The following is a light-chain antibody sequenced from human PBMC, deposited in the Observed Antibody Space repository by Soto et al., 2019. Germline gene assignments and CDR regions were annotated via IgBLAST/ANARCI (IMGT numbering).Light chain of an antibody. J-gene: IGKJ1*01. Sequence: EIVLTQSPGTLSLSPGERATLSCRASQSVSSAYLAWYQHKPGQPPTLLIYAASSRVTGIPDRFSGSGSGTDFPLPISRLGPEDFAVYSCQQNGGQSPGTFGKGTKGK. V-gene: IGKV3-20*01. CDR3: QQNGGQSPGT. CDR2: AAS. CDR1: QSVSSAY.